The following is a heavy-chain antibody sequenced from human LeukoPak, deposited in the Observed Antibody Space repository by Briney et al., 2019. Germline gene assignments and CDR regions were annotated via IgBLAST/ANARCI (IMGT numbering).Heavy chain of an antibody. Sequence: GGSLRLSCATSGFTFTKHWMSWVRQAPGKGLEWVAIIKPDGSDKSYVDSVKGRFTVSRDNAKNSLYLQMSSLRTEDTAVYYCARDPSYGALDYWGQGTLVTVSS. V-gene: IGHV3-7*01. D-gene: IGHD4-17*01. CDR1: GFTFTKHW. CDR2: IKPDGSDK. CDR3: ARDPSYGALDY. J-gene: IGHJ4*02.